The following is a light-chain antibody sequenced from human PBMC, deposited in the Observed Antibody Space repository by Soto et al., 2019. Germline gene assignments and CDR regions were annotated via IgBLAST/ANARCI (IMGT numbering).Light chain of an antibody. CDR2: DVT. Sequence: QSVLTQPASVSGSPGQSITISCTGTSSDVGGHNAVSWYRQDPGKAPKLVIYDVTNRPSGVSNRFSGSKSGNTASLTISGLQTEHEADYYCSSFTSSITYVFGTGTQLTVL. J-gene: IGLJ1*01. V-gene: IGLV2-14*01. CDR3: SSFTSSITYV. CDR1: SSDVGGHNA.